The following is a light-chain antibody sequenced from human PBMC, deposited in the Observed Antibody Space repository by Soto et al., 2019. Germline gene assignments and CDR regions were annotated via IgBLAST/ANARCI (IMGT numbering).Light chain of an antibody. Sequence: DIVMTQSPASLAVSLGERATINCKSSQSVLYSSNNKDYLAWYQQKPGQPPKLLIYWASTRESGVPDRFSGRGSGTDFTLAISSLQAEDVAVYYCQQYYSSPLTFGGGTKVEIK. V-gene: IGKV4-1*01. CDR1: QSVLYSSNNKDY. J-gene: IGKJ4*01. CDR2: WAS. CDR3: QQYYSSPLT.